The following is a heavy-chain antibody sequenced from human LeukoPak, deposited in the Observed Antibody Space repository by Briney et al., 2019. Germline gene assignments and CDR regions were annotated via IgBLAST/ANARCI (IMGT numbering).Heavy chain of an antibody. V-gene: IGHV4-39*07. J-gene: IGHJ5*02. D-gene: IGHD3-22*01. CDR3: ARDERPGYYDSSGYWFDP. Sequence: SETLSLTCTVSGGSISSSSYYWGWIRQPPGKGLEWIVSIYYSGSTYYNPSLKSRVTISVDTSKNQFSLKLSSVTAADTAVYYCARDERPGYYDSSGYWFDPWGQGTLVTVSS. CDR1: GGSISSSSYY. CDR2: IYYSGST.